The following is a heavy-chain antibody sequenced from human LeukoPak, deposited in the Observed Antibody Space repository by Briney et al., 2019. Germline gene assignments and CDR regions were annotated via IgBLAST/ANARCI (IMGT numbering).Heavy chain of an antibody. CDR2: ILPAGKES. CDR3: MSAHGY. J-gene: IGHJ4*02. V-gene: IGHV3-7*01. Sequence: GGSLRLSCVVSGYSFSTNMMTWVRQAPGKGLEWVATILPAGKESYRVDSVKGRSIISRDNAKNSLFLEMNSLRHDDTALYYCMSAHGYWGQGTLVTVSS. CDR1: GYSFSTNM.